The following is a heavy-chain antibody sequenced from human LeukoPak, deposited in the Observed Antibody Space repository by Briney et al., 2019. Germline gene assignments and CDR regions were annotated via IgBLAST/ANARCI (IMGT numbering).Heavy chain of an antibody. CDR3: ARMTYDPHGVDV. V-gene: IGHV4-59*02. D-gene: IGHD5-12*01. J-gene: IGHJ6*04. CDR1: GASVSSYY. Sequence: SETLSLTCTVSGASVSSYYWSWFRQPPGKGLEWIGYIDNSGSTNYNPSLRSRVTISVDKSKNQFSLKLSSVTAADTAVYYCARMTYDPHGVDVWGKGTTVTVSS. CDR2: IDNSGST.